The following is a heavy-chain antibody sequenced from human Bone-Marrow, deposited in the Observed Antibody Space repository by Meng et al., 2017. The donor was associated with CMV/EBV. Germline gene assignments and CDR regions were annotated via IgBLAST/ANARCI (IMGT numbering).Heavy chain of an antibody. CDR3: ARSYCSSTSCYTRWFDP. CDR1: GFTFSNYG. V-gene: IGHV3-30*02. J-gene: IGHJ5*02. CDR2: IRNDGSN. Sequence: GESLKISCAASGFTFSNYGMHWVRQAPGKGLEWVAFIRNDGSNKYADSVKGRFTISRANSKNTLYLQMNRLRTEDTAGYYCARSYCSSTSCYTRWFDPWGQGTLVTVSS. D-gene: IGHD2-2*02.